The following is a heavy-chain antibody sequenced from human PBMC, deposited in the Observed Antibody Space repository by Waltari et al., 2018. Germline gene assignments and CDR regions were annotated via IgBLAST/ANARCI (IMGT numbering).Heavy chain of an antibody. Sequence: QVQLQQWGAGLLKPSETLSLTCAVYGGSSSGYCWSWIRTSPGQGLAWIGECNQSGTTNYNPSLMSRVTTSVDTSKNQFSLKLSSVTAADTAVYYCARGPMLDYGANSGHYYYGMDVWGQGTTVTVSS. D-gene: IGHD4-17*01. CDR1: GGSSSGYC. CDR3: ARGPMLDYGANSGHYYYGMDV. V-gene: IGHV4-34*01. CDR2: CNQSGTT. J-gene: IGHJ6*02.